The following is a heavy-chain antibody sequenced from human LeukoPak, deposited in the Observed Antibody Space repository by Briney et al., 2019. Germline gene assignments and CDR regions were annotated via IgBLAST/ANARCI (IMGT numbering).Heavy chain of an antibody. J-gene: IGHJ4*02. CDR3: ASRGSISGRYDFDY. CDR2: ISAYNGNT. D-gene: IGHD1-26*01. V-gene: IGHV1-18*01. Sequence: ASVKVSCKASGYTFTSYGISWVRRAPGQGLEWMGWISAYNGNTNYAQKLQGRVTMTTDTSTSTAYMELRSLRSDDTAVYYCASRGSISGRYDFDYWGQGTLVTVSS. CDR1: GYTFTSYG.